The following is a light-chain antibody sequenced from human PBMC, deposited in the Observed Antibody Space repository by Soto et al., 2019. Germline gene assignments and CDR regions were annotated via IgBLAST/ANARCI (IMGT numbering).Light chain of an antibody. V-gene: IGKV3-20*01. CDR2: DAS. CDR3: QQYGSSGT. J-gene: IGKJ1*01. CDR1: QSVSTN. Sequence: VMTQSPGTLSVSPGETGTLSCGTSQSVSTNLAWYQQKPGQPPRLLIYDASTRATGIPARFRGSGSGTDFTLTISRLEPEDFAVYYCQQYGSSGTFGQGTKVDIK.